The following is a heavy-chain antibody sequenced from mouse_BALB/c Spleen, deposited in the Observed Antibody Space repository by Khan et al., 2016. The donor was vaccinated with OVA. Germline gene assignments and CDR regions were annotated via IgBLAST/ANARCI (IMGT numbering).Heavy chain of an antibody. CDR3: ARTARIKY. CDR1: GYSITSGYG. Sequence: QLEESGPGLVKPSQSLSLTCTVTGYSITSGYGWNWIRQFPGNKLEWMGYISYSGSTNYNPSLKSRISITRDTSKNQFFLQLNSVTTEDTATYYFARTARIKYWGQGTTLTVSS. D-gene: IGHD1-2*01. V-gene: IGHV3-2*02. J-gene: IGHJ2*01. CDR2: ISYSGST.